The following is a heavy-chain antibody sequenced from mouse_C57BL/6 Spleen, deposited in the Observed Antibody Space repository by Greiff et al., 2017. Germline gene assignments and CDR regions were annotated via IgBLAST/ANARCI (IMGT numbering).Heavy chain of an antibody. V-gene: IGHV1-64*01. J-gene: IGHJ2*01. CDR2: IHPNSGST. CDR1: GYTFTSYW. D-gene: IGHD2-4*01. Sequence: QVQLKQPGAELVKPGASVKLSCTASGYTFTSYWMHWVKQRPGQGLEWIGMIHPNSGSTNYNEKFKSKATLTVNKSSSTAYMQLSSLTSEDSAVYYCARGKNLSYYDCYIDYWGQGTTLTVSS. CDR3: ARGKNLSYYDCYIDY.